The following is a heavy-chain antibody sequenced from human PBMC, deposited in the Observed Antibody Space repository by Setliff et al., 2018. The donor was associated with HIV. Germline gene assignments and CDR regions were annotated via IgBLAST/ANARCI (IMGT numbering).Heavy chain of an antibody. CDR1: GGSISTYY. J-gene: IGHJ4*02. Sequence: SETLSLTCTVSGGSISTYYWSWIRQSPGKGLEWIGYIYYSGSTKYNPSLKSRLTISVDTSKNQFSLKLRSVTAADTAFYYCARGIYGGNSRPCDYWGQGTLVTVSS. CDR3: ARGIYGGNSRPCDY. D-gene: IGHD2-21*02. V-gene: IGHV4-59*01. CDR2: IYYSGST.